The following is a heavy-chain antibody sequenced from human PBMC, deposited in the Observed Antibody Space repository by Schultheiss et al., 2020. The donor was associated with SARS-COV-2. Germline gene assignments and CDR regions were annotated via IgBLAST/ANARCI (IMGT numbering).Heavy chain of an antibody. D-gene: IGHD3-22*01. CDR1: GFTFSSYD. CDR2: IGTAGDT. Sequence: GGSLRLSCAASGFTFSSYDMHWVRQATGKGLEWVSAIGTAGDTYYPGSVKGRFTISRDNAKNTLYLQMNSLKTEDTAVYYCTTDKGSTMIVTGYWGQGTLVTVSS. J-gene: IGHJ4*02. CDR3: TTDKGSTMIVTGY. V-gene: IGHV3-13*01.